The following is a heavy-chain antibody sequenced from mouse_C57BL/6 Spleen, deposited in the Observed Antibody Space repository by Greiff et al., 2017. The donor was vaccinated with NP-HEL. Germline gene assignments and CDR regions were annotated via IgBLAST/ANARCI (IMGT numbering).Heavy chain of an antibody. D-gene: IGHD5-5*01. J-gene: IGHJ4*01. Sequence: EVKLVESGGGLVQPGESLKLSCESNEYEFPSHDMSWVRKTPEKRLELVAAINSDGGSTYYPDTMERRYIISRDNTKKTLYLQMSSLRSEDTALYYCARQLSTLGAMDYWGQGTSVTVSS. CDR3: ARQLSTLGAMDY. CDR1: EYEFPSHD. CDR2: INSDGGST. V-gene: IGHV5-2*01.